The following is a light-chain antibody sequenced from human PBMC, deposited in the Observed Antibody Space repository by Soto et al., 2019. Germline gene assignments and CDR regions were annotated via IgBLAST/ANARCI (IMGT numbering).Light chain of an antibody. CDR2: GAS. J-gene: IGKJ5*01. Sequence: EIVLTQSPGTLSLSPGDRATLYGRSSQTVSNNYLAWCQQKPGQAPRLIMYGASRRDTGIPDRFSGGGSGTDFTLTISRLEPEDFAVYFCQQYAGQPTTFGQGTRLEIK. CDR1: QTVSNNY. CDR3: QQYAGQPTT. V-gene: IGKV3-20*01.